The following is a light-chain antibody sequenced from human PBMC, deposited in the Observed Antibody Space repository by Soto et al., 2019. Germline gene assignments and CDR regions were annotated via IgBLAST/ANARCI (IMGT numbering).Light chain of an antibody. CDR2: AAS. CDR3: QKYNTAPWT. Sequence: DIQMTQSPSSLSAYVGDRVTITCRASQAISNYLAWYQQKPGKVPKLLIYAASTLQSGVPTRFSGSRSGTDFTLTISSLQPEDVATYYYQKYNTAPWTFGQGTKVEIK. J-gene: IGKJ1*01. V-gene: IGKV1-27*01. CDR1: QAISNY.